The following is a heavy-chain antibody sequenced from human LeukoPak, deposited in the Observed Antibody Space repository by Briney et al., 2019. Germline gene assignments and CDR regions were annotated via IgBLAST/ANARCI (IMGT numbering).Heavy chain of an antibody. D-gene: IGHD3-22*01. Sequence: GGSVRLSCAASGFTFSSYGMHWVRQAPGKGLEWVAVIWYDGSNKYYADSVKGRFTISRDNSKNTLYLQMNSLRAEDTAVYYCARELYYYDSSGYYWWGQGTLVTVSS. CDR3: ARELYYYDSSGYYW. J-gene: IGHJ4*02. CDR1: GFTFSSYG. V-gene: IGHV3-33*01. CDR2: IWYDGSNK.